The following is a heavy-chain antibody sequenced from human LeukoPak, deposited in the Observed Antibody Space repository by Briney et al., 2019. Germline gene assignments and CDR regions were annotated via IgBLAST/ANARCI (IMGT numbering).Heavy chain of an antibody. CDR1: GFTVSSNY. V-gene: IGHV3-53*01. J-gene: IGHJ6*03. D-gene: IGHD2-21*01. CDR3: ARHKGHNYYMDV. Sequence: GGSLRLSCAASGFTVSSNYMSWVRQAPGKGQEWVSVIYSGGSTYYADSVKGRFTISRDNSKNTLYLQMNSLRAEDTAVYYCARHKGHNYYMDVWGKGTTVTVSS. CDR2: IYSGGST.